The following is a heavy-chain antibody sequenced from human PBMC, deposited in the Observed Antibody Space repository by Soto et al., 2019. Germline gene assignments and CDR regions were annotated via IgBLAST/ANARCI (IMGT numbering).Heavy chain of an antibody. CDR2: ISAHNGNT. CDR1: GYGFTTYG. Sequence: QIHLVQSGAEVKKPGASVKVSCKGSGYGFTTYGITWVRQAPGQGLEWMAWISAHNGNTNYAQKLQGRVTVTRDTSTSTASMELRPLSSDDTALSYSARRRYGDYWGQGALVTVSS. V-gene: IGHV1-18*01. J-gene: IGHJ4*02. CDR3: ARRRYGDY. D-gene: IGHD1-1*01.